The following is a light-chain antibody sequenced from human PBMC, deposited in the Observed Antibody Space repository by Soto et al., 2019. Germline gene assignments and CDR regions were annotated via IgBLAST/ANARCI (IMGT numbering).Light chain of an antibody. CDR2: EVT. J-gene: IGLJ1*01. CDR1: SNDVGIYNS. CDR3: SSYAGSNTYV. V-gene: IGLV2-8*01. Sequence: QSVLTQPPSAAGSPGQSVTISCTGTSNDVGIYNSVSWYQQHPGKAPKLMIYEVTKRPSGVPDRFSGSKSGNTASLTVSGLQAEDEADYYCSSYAGSNTYVFGTGTKVTVL.